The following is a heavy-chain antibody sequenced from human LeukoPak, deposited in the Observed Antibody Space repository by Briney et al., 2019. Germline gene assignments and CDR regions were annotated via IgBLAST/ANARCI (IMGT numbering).Heavy chain of an antibody. J-gene: IGHJ4*02. CDR1: GFTFSNYG. V-gene: IGHV3-30*02. Sequence: GGSLRLSCAASGFTFSNYGMSWVRQAPGKGLEWVAFIRYDGSDKYYADSVKGRFTISRDNSKNTLYLQMNSLRAEDTAVYYCAKDTTTVTSQGDYWGQGTLVTVSS. CDR2: IRYDGSDK. D-gene: IGHD4-17*01. CDR3: AKDTTTVTSQGDY.